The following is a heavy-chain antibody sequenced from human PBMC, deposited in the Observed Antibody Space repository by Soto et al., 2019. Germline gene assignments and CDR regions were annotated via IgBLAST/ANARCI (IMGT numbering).Heavy chain of an antibody. CDR2: LIGGHYGT. D-gene: IGHD3-10*01. CDR1: GFTLQNYA. Sequence: GGSLRLSCTASGFTLQNYAMAWVRLAPGKGLEWVSTLIGGHYGTAYSYSVKGRFTVSRDNSKNCLYLQMNSLGVEDTAMYFCAKGKSTGDIDWFDPWGQGSPVTVSS. V-gene: IGHV3-23*01. J-gene: IGHJ5*02. CDR3: AKGKSTGDIDWFDP.